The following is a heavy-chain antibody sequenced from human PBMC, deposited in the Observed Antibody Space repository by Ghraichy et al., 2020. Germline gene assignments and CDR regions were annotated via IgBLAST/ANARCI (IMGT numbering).Heavy chain of an antibody. V-gene: IGHV1-18*04. Sequence: ASVKVSCKASGYTFTSYGISWVRQAPGQGLEWMGWISAYNGNTNYAQKLQGRVTMTTDTSTSTAYMELRSLRSDDTAVYYCARDCSSTSCYGRSYYYGMDVWGQGTTVTVSS. CDR1: GYTFTSYG. CDR2: ISAYNGNT. J-gene: IGHJ6*02. D-gene: IGHD2-2*01. CDR3: ARDCSSTSCYGRSYYYGMDV.